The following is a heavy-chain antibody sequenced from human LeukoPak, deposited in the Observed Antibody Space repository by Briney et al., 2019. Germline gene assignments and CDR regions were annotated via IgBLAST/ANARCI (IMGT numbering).Heavy chain of an antibody. J-gene: IGHJ4*02. V-gene: IGHV3-23*01. CDR3: AKDRMLGYYYDSSGYLALDY. D-gene: IGHD3-22*01. Sequence: QTGGSLSLSCAASGFTFSSYAMSWVRQAPGKGLEWVSAISGSGGSTYYADSVKGRFTISRDNSKNTLYLQMNSLRAEDTAVYYCAKDRMLGYYYDSSGYLALDYWGQGTLVTVSS. CDR1: GFTFSSYA. CDR2: ISGSGGST.